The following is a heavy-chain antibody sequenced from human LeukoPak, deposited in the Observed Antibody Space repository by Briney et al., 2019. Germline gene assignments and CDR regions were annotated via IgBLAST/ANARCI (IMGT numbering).Heavy chain of an antibody. J-gene: IGHJ4*02. V-gene: IGHV4-30-2*01. CDR3: ARLQQLGWDGDY. D-gene: IGHD5-24*01. Sequence: SQTLSLTCTVSGGSISSGGYYWSWIRQPPGKGLEWIGYIYHSGSTYYNPSLKSRVTISVDTSKNQFSLKLSSVTAADTAVYYCARLQQLGWDGDYWGQGTLVTVSS. CDR2: IYHSGST. CDR1: GGSISSGGYY.